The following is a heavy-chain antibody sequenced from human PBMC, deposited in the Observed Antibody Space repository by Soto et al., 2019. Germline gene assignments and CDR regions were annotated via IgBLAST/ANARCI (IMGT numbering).Heavy chain of an antibody. CDR1: GGSISSYY. J-gene: IGHJ5*02. CDR2: IYYSGST. CDR3: ARGARWFDP. Sequence: SETLSLTCTVSGGSISSYYWSWIRQPPGKGLGRIGYIYYSGSTNYNPSLKSRVTISVDTSKNQFSLKLSSVTAADTAVYYCARGARWFDPWGQGTLVTAPQ. V-gene: IGHV4-59*01.